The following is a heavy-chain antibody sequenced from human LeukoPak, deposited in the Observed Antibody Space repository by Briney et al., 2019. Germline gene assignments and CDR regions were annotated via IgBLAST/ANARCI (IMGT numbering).Heavy chain of an antibody. J-gene: IGHJ4*02. CDR3: ARDKIAVAGPLGFDY. CDR2: INPSGGST. D-gene: IGHD6-19*01. CDR1: GYTFTSYY. Sequence: ASVKVSCKASGYTFTSYYMHWVRQAPGQGLEWMGIINPSGGSTSYAQKFQGRVTMTRDMSTSTVYMELSSLRSEDTAVYYRARDKIAVAGPLGFDYWGQGTLVTVSS. V-gene: IGHV1-46*01.